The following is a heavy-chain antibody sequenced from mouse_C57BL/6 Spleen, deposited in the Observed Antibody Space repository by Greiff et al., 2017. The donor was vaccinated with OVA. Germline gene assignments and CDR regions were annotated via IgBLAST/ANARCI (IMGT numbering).Heavy chain of an antibody. D-gene: IGHD1-1*01. V-gene: IGHV1-80*01. Sequence: VQGVESGAELVKPGASVKISCKASGYAFSSYWMNWVKQRPGKGLEWIGQIYPGDGDTNYNGKFKGKATLTADKSSSTAYMQLSSLTSEDSAVYFCARDYGSSSGYFDVWGTGTTVTVSS. CDR1: GYAFSSYW. CDR2: IYPGDGDT. J-gene: IGHJ1*03. CDR3: ARDYGSSSGYFDV.